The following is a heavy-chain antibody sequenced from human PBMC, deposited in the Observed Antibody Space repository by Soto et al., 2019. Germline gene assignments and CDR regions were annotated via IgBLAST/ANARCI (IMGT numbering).Heavy chain of an antibody. Sequence: EVQLVESGGGLVQPGGSLRLSCAAAGFTFSSYWMSWVRQAPGKGLEWVANVKPDGSEKWYVDSVKGRFTISRDNAKNSLYLQMNSLRAEDTAVYYWARGDYYDTSGPFSDAFDIWGQGTMVTVSS. J-gene: IGHJ3*02. D-gene: IGHD3-22*01. CDR1: GFTFSSYW. V-gene: IGHV3-7*02. CDR3: ARGDYYDTSGPFSDAFDI. CDR2: VKPDGSEK.